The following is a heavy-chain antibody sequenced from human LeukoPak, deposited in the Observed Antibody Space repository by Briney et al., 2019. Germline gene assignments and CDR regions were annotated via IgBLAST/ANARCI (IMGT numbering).Heavy chain of an antibody. CDR1: GYSFTTYW. Sequence: GESLKISCKGSGYSFTTYWIGWVRQMPAKGREWMGIVYPGDSGTRYSPSFQGQVTISADKSISTACLQWHSLKASDTAMYYCARRYYYSGGDAFDIWGQGTMVTVSS. J-gene: IGHJ3*02. V-gene: IGHV5-51*01. CDR2: VYPGDSGT. D-gene: IGHD3-10*01. CDR3: ARRYYYSGGDAFDI.